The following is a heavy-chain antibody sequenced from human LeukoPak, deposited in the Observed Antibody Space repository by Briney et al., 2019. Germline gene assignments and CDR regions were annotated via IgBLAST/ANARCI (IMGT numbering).Heavy chain of an antibody. Sequence: SEALSLTCTVSGGSISSSNYYWGWLRQSPGKGLEWLGTVHIRGSTYYNPSLKSRATISIDTSRNQFSLKLTSVTAADTAVYYCAGDYAAYEGWFDPWGQGMLVTVSS. D-gene: IGHD4-17*01. CDR1: GGSISSSNYY. J-gene: IGHJ5*02. CDR3: AGDYAAYEGWFDP. CDR2: VHIRGST. V-gene: IGHV4-39*01.